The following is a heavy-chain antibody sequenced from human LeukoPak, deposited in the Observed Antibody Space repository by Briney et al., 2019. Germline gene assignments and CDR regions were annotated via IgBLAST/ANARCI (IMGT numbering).Heavy chain of an antibody. V-gene: IGHV3-74*01. CDR3: ARAHNWKYGSFDF. Sequence: PGGSLRLPCAASGFTFSSYRMHWVRQVPGKGVVWVSYINSDGSSTSYADSVKGRFTISRDNAKSTLYLQMNSLRAEDTAVYYCARAHNWKYGSFDFWGQGTLVTVSS. D-gene: IGHD1-7*01. CDR1: GFTFSSYR. J-gene: IGHJ4*02. CDR2: INSDGSST.